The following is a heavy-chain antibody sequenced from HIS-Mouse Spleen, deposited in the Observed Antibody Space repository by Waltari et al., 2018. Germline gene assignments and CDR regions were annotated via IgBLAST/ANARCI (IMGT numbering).Heavy chain of an antibody. CDR1: GGSISISSYY. D-gene: IGHD6-13*01. V-gene: IGHV4-39*07. Sequence: QLQLQESGPGLVKPSETLSLPCTVYGGSISISSYYWGWIRQPPGKGLEWIGSIYYSGSTYYNPSLKSRVTISVDTSKNQFSLKLSSVTAADTAVYYCAREIPYSSSWYDWYFDLWGRGTLVTVSS. CDR3: AREIPYSSSWYDWYFDL. CDR2: IYYSGST. J-gene: IGHJ2*01.